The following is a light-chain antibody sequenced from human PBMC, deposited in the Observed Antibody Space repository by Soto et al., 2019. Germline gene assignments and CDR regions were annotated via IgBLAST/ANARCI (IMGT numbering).Light chain of an antibody. CDR1: QSVSSSY. Sequence: EIVLTQSPGTLSLSPGERATLSCRADQSVSSSYLAWYQHKPGQAPRLLIYGTSIRATGVPDRFSGSGSGTDFILTISRLEPEDFAVYYCQRYGCSLVTFGGGTKVEIK. J-gene: IGKJ4*01. CDR2: GTS. CDR3: QRYGCSLVT. V-gene: IGKV3-20*01.